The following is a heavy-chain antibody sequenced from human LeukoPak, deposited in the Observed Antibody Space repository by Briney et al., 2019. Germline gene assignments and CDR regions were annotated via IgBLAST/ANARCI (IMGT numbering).Heavy chain of an antibody. V-gene: IGHV4-39*07. J-gene: IGHJ6*02. CDR2: IYDSGST. Sequence: SETLSLTCTVSGGSIRSSYYYWGWIRQPPGKGLEWIGSIYDSGSTYYNPSLKSRVTISVDKSKNQFSLKLSSVTAADTAVYYCARSRFLEWLTSRVQDLADYYYYYGMDVWGQGTTVTVSS. D-gene: IGHD3-3*01. CDR3: ARSRFLEWLTSRVQDLADYYYYYGMDV. CDR1: GGSIRSSYYY.